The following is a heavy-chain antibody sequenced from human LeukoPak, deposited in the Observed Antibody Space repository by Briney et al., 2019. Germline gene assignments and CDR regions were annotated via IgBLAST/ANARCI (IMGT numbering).Heavy chain of an antibody. CDR3: AKGGWRYGWELLSYFDY. J-gene: IGHJ4*02. CDR2: IWYDGSNK. CDR1: GFTFSSYG. D-gene: IGHD1-26*01. V-gene: IGHV3-30*02. Sequence: GGSLRLSCAASGFTFSSYGMHWVRQAPGKGLEWVAVIWYDGSNKYYADSVKGRFTISRDNSKNTLYLQMNSLRAEDTAVYYCAKGGWRYGWELLSYFDYWGQGTLVTVSS.